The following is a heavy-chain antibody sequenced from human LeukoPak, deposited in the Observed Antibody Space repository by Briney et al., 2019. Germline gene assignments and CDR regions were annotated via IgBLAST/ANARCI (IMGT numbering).Heavy chain of an antibody. CDR2: ISSSSSTI. V-gene: IGHV3-48*01. CDR3: ARVSIAAAPYYFDY. Sequence: GGSLRLSCVLSGFSFSSYSMNWVRQPPGRWLEWVSYISSSSSTIYYADSVKGRFTISRDNAKNSLYLQMNSLRAEDTAVYYCARVSIAAAPYYFDYWGQGTLVTVSS. D-gene: IGHD6-13*01. CDR1: GFSFSSYS. J-gene: IGHJ4*02.